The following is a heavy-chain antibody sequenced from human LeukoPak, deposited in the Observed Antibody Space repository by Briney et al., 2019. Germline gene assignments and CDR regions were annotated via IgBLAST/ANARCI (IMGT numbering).Heavy chain of an antibody. V-gene: IGHV1-8*03. CDR1: GYTFTSYD. J-gene: IGHJ4*02. D-gene: IGHD5-24*01. CDR3: ARSPREMAGAFDY. CDR2: MSPNSGNT. Sequence: VASVKVSCKASGYTFTSYDINWVRQATGQGLEWMGWMSPNSGNTGYAQKFQGRVTITRNTSISTAYMELSSLRSEDTAVYYCARSPREMAGAFDYWGQGTLVTVSS.